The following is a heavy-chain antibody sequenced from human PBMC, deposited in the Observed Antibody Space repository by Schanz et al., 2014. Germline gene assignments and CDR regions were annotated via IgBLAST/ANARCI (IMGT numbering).Heavy chain of an antibody. CDR3: AKYRSWDYDGSGYFDY. V-gene: IGHV3-23*01. D-gene: IGHD3-22*01. CDR1: GFSFGTYA. Sequence: EVHLLESGGGLVQPGGSLRLSCVASGFSFGTYAMSWVRQAPGKGLLWVSSISGTGGDVAYYSDSVKGRFTISRDNSKNTMVLQMNSLRVEDSDIYYCAKYRSWDYDGSGYFDYWGQGALVTVSS. CDR2: ISGTGGDVA. J-gene: IGHJ4*02.